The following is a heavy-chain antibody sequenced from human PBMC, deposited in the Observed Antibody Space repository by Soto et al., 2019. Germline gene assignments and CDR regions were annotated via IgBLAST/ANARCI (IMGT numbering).Heavy chain of an antibody. J-gene: IGHJ4*02. CDR3: ARDGGGKYSSGWYFGY. D-gene: IGHD6-19*01. V-gene: IGHV1-69*01. CDR2: IIPIFGTA. CDR1: GGTFSSYA. Sequence: QVQLVQSGAEVKKPGSSVKVSCKASGGTFSSYAISWVRQAPGQGLEWMGGIIPIFGTANYAQKFQGRVTITADESTSTAYMEVSSLRSEDTAVYYCARDGGGKYSSGWYFGYWGQGTLVTVSS.